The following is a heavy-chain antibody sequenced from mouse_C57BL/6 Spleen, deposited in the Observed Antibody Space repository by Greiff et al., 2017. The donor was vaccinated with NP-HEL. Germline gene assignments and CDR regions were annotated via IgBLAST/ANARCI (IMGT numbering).Heavy chain of an antibody. D-gene: IGHD2-4*01. Sequence: QVQLQQPGAELVKPGASVKLSCKASGYTFTSYWMHWVKQRPGQGLEWIGMIHPNSGSTNYNAKFKSKATLTVDKSSSTAYMQLSSLTSEDSAVYYCARDDYFYFDYWGQGTTLTVSS. J-gene: IGHJ2*01. CDR3: ARDDYFYFDY. V-gene: IGHV1-64*01. CDR2: IHPNSGST. CDR1: GYTFTSYW.